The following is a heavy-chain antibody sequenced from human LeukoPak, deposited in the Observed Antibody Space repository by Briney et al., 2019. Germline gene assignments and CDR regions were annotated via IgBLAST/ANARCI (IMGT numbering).Heavy chain of an antibody. V-gene: IGHV1-2*06. Sequence: ASVRVSCKASGYTFTGYYMHWVRQAPGQGLEWMGRINPNSGGTNYAQKFQDRVTMTRDTSISTAYMELSRLRSDDTAVYYCARDEDYCSGGSCYVSYYYYMDVWGKGTTVTVSS. CDR2: INPNSGGT. J-gene: IGHJ6*03. CDR1: GYTFTGYY. D-gene: IGHD2-15*01. CDR3: ARDEDYCSGGSCYVSYYYYMDV.